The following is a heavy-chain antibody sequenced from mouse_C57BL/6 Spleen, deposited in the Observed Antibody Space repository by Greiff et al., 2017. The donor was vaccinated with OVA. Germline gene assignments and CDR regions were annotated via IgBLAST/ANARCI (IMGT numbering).Heavy chain of an antibody. CDR2: IHPNSGST. Sequence: QVQLQQPGAELVKPGASVKLSCKASGYTFTSYWMHWVKQRPGQGLEWIGMIHPNSGSTNYNEKFKSKATLTVDKSSSTAYMQLSSLTSEDSAVYYCARYGDYDYETMDYWGQGTSVTVSS. V-gene: IGHV1-64*01. J-gene: IGHJ4*01. CDR1: GYTFTSYW. CDR3: ARYGDYDYETMDY. D-gene: IGHD2-4*01.